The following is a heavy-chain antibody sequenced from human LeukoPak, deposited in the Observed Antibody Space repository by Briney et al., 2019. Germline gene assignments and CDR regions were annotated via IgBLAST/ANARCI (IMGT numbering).Heavy chain of an antibody. CDR2: MNPNSGNT. Sequence: ASVKVSCKASGYTFTSYDINWVRQATGQGLEWMGWMNPNSGNTGYAQKFQGRVTITRNTSISTAYMELSSPRSEDTAVYYCARGFAAAGTSEIDWFDPWGQGTLVTVSS. CDR3: ARGFAAAGTSEIDWFDP. J-gene: IGHJ5*02. D-gene: IGHD6-13*01. CDR1: GYTFTSYD. V-gene: IGHV1-8*03.